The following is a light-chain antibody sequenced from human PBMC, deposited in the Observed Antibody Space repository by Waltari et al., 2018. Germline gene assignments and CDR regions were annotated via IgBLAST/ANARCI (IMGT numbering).Light chain of an antibody. CDR1: QSMSSNQ. CDR3: QQYGSPPYT. CDR2: GAS. V-gene: IGKV3-20*01. Sequence: EIVLTQSLGTLPLSPGDRGTITSRSSQSMSSNQLAWYQQKPGQAPRLLIYGASSRATGVPDRFSGSGSGTDFALSISRLEPEDFAVYYCQQYGSPPYTFGQGTKLEIK. J-gene: IGKJ2*01.